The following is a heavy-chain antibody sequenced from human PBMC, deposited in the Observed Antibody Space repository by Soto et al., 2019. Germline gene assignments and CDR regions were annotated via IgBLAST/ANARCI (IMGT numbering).Heavy chain of an antibody. CDR3: AKLDGSGSYHGMDV. CDR1: GFTFSSYA. J-gene: IGHJ6*02. CDR2: ISGSGGST. V-gene: IGHV3-23*01. Sequence: SGGSLRLSCAASGFTFSSYAMSWVRQAPGKGLEWVSAISGSGGSTYYADPVKGRFTISRDNSKNTLYLQMNSLRAEDTAVYYCAKLDGSGSYHGMDVWGQGTTVTVSS. D-gene: IGHD3-10*01.